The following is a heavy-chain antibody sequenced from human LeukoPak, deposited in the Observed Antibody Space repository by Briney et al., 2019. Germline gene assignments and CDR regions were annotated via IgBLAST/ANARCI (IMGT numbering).Heavy chain of an antibody. CDR2: ISSSSSYI. Sequence: PGGSLRLSFAASGFTFSTYSMNWVRQAPGKGLEWVSSISSSSSYIYYADSVKGRFTISRDNAKNSLYLQMNSLRAEDTAVYYCVAYYYGSGSYYYYGMDIWGQGTTVTVSS. J-gene: IGHJ6*02. CDR3: VAYYYGSGSYYYYGMDI. D-gene: IGHD3-10*01. CDR1: GFTFSTYS. V-gene: IGHV3-21*01.